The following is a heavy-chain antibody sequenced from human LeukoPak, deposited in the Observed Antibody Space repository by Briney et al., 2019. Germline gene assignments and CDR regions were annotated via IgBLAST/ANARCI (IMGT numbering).Heavy chain of an antibody. CDR1: GYSITSGYY. Sequence: SETLSLTCTVSGYSITSGYYWGWIRQAPGKRLEWIGNIYYNGIAYYNPSLKSRVSISVDTSKNQFSLKLTSVTAADTAMYYCARCGPSDYWGRGTLVTVSS. CDR3: ARCGPSDY. CDR2: IYYNGIA. J-gene: IGHJ4*02. V-gene: IGHV4-38-2*02.